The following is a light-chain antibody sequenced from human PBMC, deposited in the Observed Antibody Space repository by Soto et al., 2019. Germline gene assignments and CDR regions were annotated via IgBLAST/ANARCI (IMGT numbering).Light chain of an antibody. CDR2: EVS. Sequence: QSALTQPASVSGTPGQSITISCTGSNSDVGIYDFVSWYQHHPGRAPKLIVSEVSHRPSGVSNRFSGSKSGNTASLTISGLQSEDEADYYCISYASDGASYVCGTGTKVTVL. J-gene: IGLJ1*01. V-gene: IGLV2-14*01. CDR3: ISYASDGASYV. CDR1: NSDVGIYDF.